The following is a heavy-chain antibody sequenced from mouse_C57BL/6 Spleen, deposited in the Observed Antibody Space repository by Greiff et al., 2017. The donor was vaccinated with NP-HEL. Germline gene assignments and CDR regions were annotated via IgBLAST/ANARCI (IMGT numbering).Heavy chain of an antibody. CDR3: ARRSYYYGNPYYAMDY. J-gene: IGHJ4*01. CDR2: ISSGSSSI. CDR1: GFTFSDYG. V-gene: IGHV5-17*01. Sequence: EVKLMESGGGLVKPGGSLKLSCAASGFTFSDYGMHWVRQAPEKGLEWVAYISSGSSSIYYADTDNGRFTISRDNAKNTLFLQMTSLRSEDTAMYYCARRSYYYGNPYYAMDYWGQGTSVTVSS. D-gene: IGHD2-1*01.